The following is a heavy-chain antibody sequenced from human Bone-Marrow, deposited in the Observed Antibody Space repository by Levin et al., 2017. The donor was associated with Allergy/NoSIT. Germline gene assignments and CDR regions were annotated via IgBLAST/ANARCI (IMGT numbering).Heavy chain of an antibody. J-gene: IGHJ4*02. V-gene: IGHV3-23*01. CDR1: GFRFSRYA. CDR2: ISGDGVNT. Sequence: GGSLRLSCAASGFRFSRYAMAWVRQAPGEGPEWVSTISGDGVNTFHADSVKGRFTISRDNSKNILFLQMNNLRAEDTALYYCARDCGGSWYSSNFWGQGTLVTVSS. CDR3: ARDCGGSWYSSNF. D-gene: IGHD2-15*01.